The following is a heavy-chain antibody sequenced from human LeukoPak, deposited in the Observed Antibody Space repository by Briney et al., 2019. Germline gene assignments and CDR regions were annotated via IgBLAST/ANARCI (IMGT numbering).Heavy chain of an antibody. D-gene: IGHD3-16*01. CDR1: GFTFSSYW. V-gene: IGHV3-74*01. CDR2: INSDGSST. CDR3: ARSMLTIPIPGGY. J-gene: IGHJ4*02. Sequence: GGSLRLSCAASGFTFSSYWMHWVRQAPGKGMVWVSRINSDGSSTSYADSVKGRFTISRDNAKNTLYLQMNSLRAEDTAVYYCARSMLTIPIPGGYWGQGTLVTVSS.